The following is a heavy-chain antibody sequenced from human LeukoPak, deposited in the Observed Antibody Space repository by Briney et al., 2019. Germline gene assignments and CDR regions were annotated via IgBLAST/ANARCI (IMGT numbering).Heavy chain of an antibody. CDR1: GFTFSSYG. V-gene: IGHV3-33*01. CDR3: ARERTGYYYDSSGSAFDY. D-gene: IGHD3-22*01. J-gene: IGHJ4*02. Sequence: PGGSLRLSCAASGFTFSSYGMHWVRQAPGKGLEWVAVIWYDGSNKYYADSVKGRFTISRDNSKNTLYLQMNSLRAEDTAVYYCARERTGYYYDSSGSAFDYWGQGTLVTVSS. CDR2: IWYDGSNK.